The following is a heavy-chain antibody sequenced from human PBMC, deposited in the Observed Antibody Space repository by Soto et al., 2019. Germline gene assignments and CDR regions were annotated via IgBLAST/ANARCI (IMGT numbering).Heavy chain of an antibody. CDR2: IYYSGST. D-gene: IGHD1-1*01. V-gene: IGHV4-59*01. CDR3: ASGSRTGTTGYYFDY. CDR1: GGSISSYY. J-gene: IGHJ4*02. Sequence: SETLSLTCTVSGGSISSYYWSWIRRPPGKGLEWIGYIYYSGSTYYNPSLKSRVTISVDTSKNQFSLRLTSMTAVDTAVYYCASGSRTGTTGYYFDYWGQGMLVTVSS.